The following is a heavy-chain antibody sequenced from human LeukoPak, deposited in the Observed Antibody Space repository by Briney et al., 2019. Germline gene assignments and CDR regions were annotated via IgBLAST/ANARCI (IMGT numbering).Heavy chain of an antibody. CDR1: GFIVSSIH. Sequence: PGGSLRLSCAASGFIVSSIHMSWVRQAPGKGLEWVSVIHNSGNTYYADSVKGRFTISRDNSKNTLYLQMNSLRAEDTAVYYCARGSGYGSGSYGMDVWGQGTTVTVSS. D-gene: IGHD3-10*01. V-gene: IGHV3-66*03. CDR3: ARGSGYGSGSYGMDV. CDR2: IHNSGNT. J-gene: IGHJ6*02.